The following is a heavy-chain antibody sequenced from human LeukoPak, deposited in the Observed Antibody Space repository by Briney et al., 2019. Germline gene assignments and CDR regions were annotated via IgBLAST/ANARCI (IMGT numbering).Heavy chain of an antibody. J-gene: IGHJ6*02. CDR1: GGSFSGYY. CDR2: INHSGST. D-gene: IGHD2-2*01. Sequence: PSETLSLTCAVHGGSFSGYYWSWIRQPPGKGLEWIGGINHSGSTNYNPSLKSRVTISVDTSKNQFSLKLSSVTAADTAVYYCASAFIVVVPGAMSYYYGMDVWGQGTTVTVSS. CDR3: ASAFIVVVPGAMSYYYGMDV. V-gene: IGHV4-34*01.